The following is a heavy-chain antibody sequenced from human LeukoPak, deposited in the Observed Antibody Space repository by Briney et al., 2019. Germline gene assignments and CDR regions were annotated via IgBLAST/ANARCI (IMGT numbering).Heavy chain of an antibody. CDR1: GFTVSSNY. CDR2: IYVGGIT. D-gene: IGHD3-22*01. Sequence: GSVRLSCTASGFTVSSNYMSWVGQAPGKGLEWVSVIYVGGITYYTDSVKGRFTISRDNSKNTLYLQMNSLRAEATAVYYCARAAYYYDSSGYYYDYWGQGTLVTVSS. J-gene: IGHJ4*02. V-gene: IGHV3-66*01. CDR3: ARAAYYYDSSGYYYDY.